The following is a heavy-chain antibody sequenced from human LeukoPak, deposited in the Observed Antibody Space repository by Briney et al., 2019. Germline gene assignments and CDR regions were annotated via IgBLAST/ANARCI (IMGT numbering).Heavy chain of an antibody. J-gene: IGHJ5*02. Sequence: SETLSLTCTVSGGSISSYYWSWIRQPPGKGLEWIGYIYYSGSTNYNPSLKSRVTISVDTSKNQFSLKLSSVTAADTAVYYCASLKSLEWLSLGWFDPWGQGTLVTVSS. V-gene: IGHV4-59*01. D-gene: IGHD3-3*01. CDR3: ASLKSLEWLSLGWFDP. CDR2: IYYSGST. CDR1: GGSISSYY.